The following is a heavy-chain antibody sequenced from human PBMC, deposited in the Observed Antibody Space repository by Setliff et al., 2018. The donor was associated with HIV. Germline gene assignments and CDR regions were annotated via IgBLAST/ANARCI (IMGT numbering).Heavy chain of an antibody. Sequence: LSLTCTVSGASVSSGGHYWSWIRQHPEKGLEWIGYIYYSEKTNYNPSLKSRVSISVDTSKNLFSMKLISVTAADQGVYYCARVPVAGANGFDPWGLGTLVTVSS. D-gene: IGHD2-21*01. V-gene: IGHV4-31*03. CDR1: GASVSSGGHY. J-gene: IGHJ5*02. CDR3: ARVPVAGANGFDP. CDR2: IYYSEKT.